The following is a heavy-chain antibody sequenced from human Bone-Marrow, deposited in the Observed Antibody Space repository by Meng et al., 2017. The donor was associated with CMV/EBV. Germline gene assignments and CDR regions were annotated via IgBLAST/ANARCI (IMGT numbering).Heavy chain of an antibody. Sequence: SETLSPTCLLAGGYTSTNYWNWLRQTPGKGREWIAYIFNSGSTSYNPPLKSRVTISADTSKNQFSVKLSSVTAADTAVYYCARFDMDVEGYYGMDVWGQGTTITVSS. V-gene: IGHV4-59*01. CDR2: IFNSGST. J-gene: IGHJ6*02. CDR1: GGYTSTNY. CDR3: ARFDMDVEGYYGMDV. D-gene: IGHD2-15*01.